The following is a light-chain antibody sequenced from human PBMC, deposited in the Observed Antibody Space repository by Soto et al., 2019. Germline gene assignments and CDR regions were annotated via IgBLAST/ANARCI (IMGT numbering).Light chain of an antibody. V-gene: IGKV1-39*01. Sequence: DIHMTQSPSSLSASIGDRVTITCRASQSISSYLNWYQQKPGRAPQVLIRAATNLQSGVPSRFSGSGSGTVFTLTISSLQPEDFASYYCQQSYNTPWTFGQGTKVEI. CDR2: AAT. CDR1: QSISSY. CDR3: QQSYNTPWT. J-gene: IGKJ1*01.